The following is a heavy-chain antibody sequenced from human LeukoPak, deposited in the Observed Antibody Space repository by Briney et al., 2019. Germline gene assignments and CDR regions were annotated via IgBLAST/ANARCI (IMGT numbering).Heavy chain of an antibody. CDR1: GGTFSSYT. CDR2: IIPILGIA. CDR3: ARAGDGGWFDP. Sequence: ASVKVSCKASGGTFSSYTISWVRQAPGQGLEWMGRIIPILGIANYAQKFQGRVTITADESTSTAYMELSSLRSEDTAVYYCARAGDGGWFDPWGQGTLVTVSS. J-gene: IGHJ5*02. D-gene: IGHD7-27*01. V-gene: IGHV1-69*02.